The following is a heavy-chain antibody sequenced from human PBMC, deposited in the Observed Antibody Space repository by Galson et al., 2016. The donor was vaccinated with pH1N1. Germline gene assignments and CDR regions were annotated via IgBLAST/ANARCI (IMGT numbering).Heavy chain of an antibody. Sequence: PSLTCTVSGGSISSDSDYWNWIRQPAGKGLEWIGRVSGTGSTNYNPSLKSRVTISIDTSKNQFSLKMASVTAADTAVYFCARESLEWLIISGDRVGLNWFDPWGQGTLDTVSS. D-gene: IGHD3-3*01. V-gene: IGHV4-61*02. CDR2: VSGTGST. CDR3: ARESLEWLIISGDRVGLNWFDP. J-gene: IGHJ5*02. CDR1: GGSISSDSDY.